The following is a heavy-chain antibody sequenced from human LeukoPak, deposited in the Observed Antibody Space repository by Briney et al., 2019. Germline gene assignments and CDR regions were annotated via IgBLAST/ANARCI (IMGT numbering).Heavy chain of an antibody. CDR3: ARQEPQLVGEGIKFWFDP. Sequence: SETLALTCAVYGGSFSGYYWSWIRQPPGKGLEWIVEINHSGSTNYNPSLKSRVTISVDTSKTQFSLKLSSVTAAATAVYYCARQEPQLVGEGIKFWFDPWGQGTLVTVSS. D-gene: IGHD6-13*01. J-gene: IGHJ5*02. CDR1: GGSFSGYY. CDR2: INHSGST. V-gene: IGHV4-34*01.